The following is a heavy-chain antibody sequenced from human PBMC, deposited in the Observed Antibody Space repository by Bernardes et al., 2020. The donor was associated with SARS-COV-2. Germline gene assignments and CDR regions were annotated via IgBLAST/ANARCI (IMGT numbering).Heavy chain of an antibody. D-gene: IGHD3-22*01. V-gene: IGHV4-59*01. CDR2: IYYSGST. Sequence: SKTLCLTCTVSGGSISSYYWSWIRQPPGQGLEWIGYIYYSGSTNYNPSLKSRVTISVDTSKNQFSLKLSSVTAADTAVYYCARVNTYYYDSSGYYYWWSKYYFDYWGQGTLVTVSS. CDR1: GGSISSYY. CDR3: ARVNTYYYDSSGYYYWWSKYYFDY. J-gene: IGHJ4*02.